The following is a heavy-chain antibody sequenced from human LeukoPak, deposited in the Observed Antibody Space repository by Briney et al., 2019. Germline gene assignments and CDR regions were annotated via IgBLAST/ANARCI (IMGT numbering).Heavy chain of an antibody. D-gene: IGHD4-17*01. Sequence: PGGSLRLSCAAAGFNFSSYWMTWVRQAPGKGLEWVSNIKQDGTEKYYPDSVKGRFTISRDNAKNSLYLQMNSLRAVDTAVYFCARPTTVTMVDAFNIWGLGTMVTVSS. CDR1: GFNFSSYW. V-gene: IGHV3-7*04. CDR3: ARPTTVTMVDAFNI. CDR2: IKQDGTEK. J-gene: IGHJ3*02.